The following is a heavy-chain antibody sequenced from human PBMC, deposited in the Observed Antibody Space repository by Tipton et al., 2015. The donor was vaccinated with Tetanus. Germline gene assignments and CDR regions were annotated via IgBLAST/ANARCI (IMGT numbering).Heavy chain of an antibody. CDR2: LYYSGNT. CDR1: GGSISSGGYY. Sequence: TLSLTCTVSGGSISSGGYYWIWLRQHTGKGLEWIGYLYYSGNTYYNPSLKSRVTISVDTSKNQFSLKLSSVTAADTAVYYCARERVNLAVAAGFDYWGQGTLVTVSS. V-gene: IGHV4-31*03. CDR3: ARERVNLAVAAGFDY. J-gene: IGHJ4*02. D-gene: IGHD6-19*01.